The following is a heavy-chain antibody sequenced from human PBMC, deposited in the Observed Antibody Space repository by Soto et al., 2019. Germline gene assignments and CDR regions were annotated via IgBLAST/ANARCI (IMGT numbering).Heavy chain of an antibody. CDR3: ARDRYPGFFDY. CDR2: IIPIFGTA. V-gene: IGHV1-69*13. D-gene: IGHD1-1*01. CDR1: GGTFSSYA. Sequence: ASVKVSCKASGGTFSSYAISWVRQAPGQGLEWMGGIIPIFGTANYAQKFQGRVTITADESTSTAYMELNSLRAEDTAVYYCARDRYPGFFDYWGQGTMVTVYS. J-gene: IGHJ4*02.